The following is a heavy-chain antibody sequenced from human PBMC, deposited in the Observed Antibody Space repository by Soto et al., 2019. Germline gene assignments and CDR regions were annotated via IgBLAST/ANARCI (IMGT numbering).Heavy chain of an antibody. CDR1: GFPFSEKS. CDR2: ISSSSSPV. J-gene: IGHJ3*02. V-gene: IGHV3-48*01. D-gene: IGHD4-17*01. CDR3: QRYDYAKNGGAFDI. Sequence: EVQLVESGGGLVQPGGSLRLSCAASGFPFSEKSMNWVRQAPGKGLEWIAYISSSSSPVYYADSVKARFTISRDNAKNSLFLQMNSLRVEDTAVYYCQRYDYAKNGGAFDIWGQGTMVTVSS.